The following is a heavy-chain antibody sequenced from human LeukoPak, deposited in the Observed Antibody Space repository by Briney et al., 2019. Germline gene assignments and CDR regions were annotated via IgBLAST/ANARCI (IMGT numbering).Heavy chain of an antibody. CDR3: ARELGATEFDP. J-gene: IGHJ5*02. Sequence: PSETLSLTCTVSGGSISSYYWGWIRQPAGKGLEWVGRIYTSGSTNYNPSLKSRVTISVDTSKNQFSLKLSSVTAADTAVYYCARELGATEFDPWGQGTLVTVSS. D-gene: IGHD1-26*01. CDR2: IYTSGST. V-gene: IGHV4-4*07. CDR1: GGSISSYY.